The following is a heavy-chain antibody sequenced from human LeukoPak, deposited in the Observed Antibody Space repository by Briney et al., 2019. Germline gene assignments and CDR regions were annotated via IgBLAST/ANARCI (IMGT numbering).Heavy chain of an antibody. CDR3: ARDPPAVAANTYG. CDR1: GFTVSNNY. V-gene: IGHV3-66*01. J-gene: IGHJ4*02. D-gene: IGHD6-6*01. CDR2: IYSGGAT. Sequence: GGSLRLSCAASGFTVSNNYMRWVRQTPGKGLEWVSLIYSGGATFYAGAVKGRFTISRDGSKNTLYLQMNSLRAEDTAVYYCARDPPAVAANTYGWGQGTLVTVSS.